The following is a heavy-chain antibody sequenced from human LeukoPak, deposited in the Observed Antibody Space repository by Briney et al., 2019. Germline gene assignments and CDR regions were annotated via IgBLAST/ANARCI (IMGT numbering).Heavy chain of an antibody. CDR3: ARSLYSSSSLDY. CDR1: GFTFTTYG. D-gene: IGHD6-6*01. V-gene: IGHV3-33*01. J-gene: IGHJ4*02. CDR2: IWYDGSIT. Sequence: AGGSLRLSCAASGFTFTTYGMHWVRQAPGKGLEWVAVIWYDGSITYYADSVKGRFTISRDSSKNTLYLQMSSLRAEDTAVYYCARSLYSSSSLDYWGQGTLVTVSS.